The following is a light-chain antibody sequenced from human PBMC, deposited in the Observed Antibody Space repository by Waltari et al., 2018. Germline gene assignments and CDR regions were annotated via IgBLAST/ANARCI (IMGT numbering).Light chain of an antibody. Sequence: SPGLTQPPSVSVSPGQTAMITCSGSELTDKYIYWFQQKSGQAPVVVIRRNTGRPSGFPARFSASDSGTTGTLVISGVEAEDEADYYCQSADDSGNHVLFGGGTKLTVL. CDR2: RNT. CDR3: QSADDSGNHVL. V-gene: IGLV3-25*03. CDR1: ELTDKY. J-gene: IGLJ2*01.